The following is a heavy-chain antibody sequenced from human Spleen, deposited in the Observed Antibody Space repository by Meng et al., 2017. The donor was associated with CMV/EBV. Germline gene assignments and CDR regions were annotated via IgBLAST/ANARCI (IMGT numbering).Heavy chain of an antibody. CDR2: IYHSRTT. CDR3: AGAPLQLGLNWFDL. CDR1: GGSISSGYW. J-gene: IGHJ5*02. D-gene: IGHD1-1*01. V-gene: IGHV4-4*02. Sequence: VSGGSISSGYWCGCVRQPPGKRLEWIGEIYHSRTTNYTPSLKSRVTISLGKSKNQFSLNLTSVIVADTAVYYCAGAPLQLGLNWFDLWGQGSLVTVSS.